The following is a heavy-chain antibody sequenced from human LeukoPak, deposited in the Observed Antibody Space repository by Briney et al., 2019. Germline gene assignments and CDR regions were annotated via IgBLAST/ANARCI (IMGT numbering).Heavy chain of an antibody. Sequence: GGSLRLSCAASGFTFSSYGMHWVRQAPGKGLEWVAVIWYDGSNKYYADSVKGRFTISRDNSKNTLYLQMNSLRAEDTAVYYCAKDGLTEIVVVPGAFDIWGQGTMVTVSS. D-gene: IGHD3-22*01. CDR3: AKDGLTEIVVVPGAFDI. CDR1: GFTFSSYG. CDR2: IWYDGSNK. J-gene: IGHJ3*02. V-gene: IGHV3-33*06.